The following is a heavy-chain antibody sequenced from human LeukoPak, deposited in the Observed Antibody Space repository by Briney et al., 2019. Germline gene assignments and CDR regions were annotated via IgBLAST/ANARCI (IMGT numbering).Heavy chain of an antibody. Sequence: SETLSLTCTVSGGSISSSSYYWGWIRQPPGKGLEWIGRIYTSGSTNYNPSLKSRVTMSVDTSKNQFSLKLSSVTAADTAVYYCARDVGIAARPAVNWFDPWGQGTLVTVSS. CDR1: GGSISSSSYY. J-gene: IGHJ5*02. D-gene: IGHD6-6*01. CDR3: ARDVGIAARPAVNWFDP. CDR2: IYTSGST. V-gene: IGHV4-39*07.